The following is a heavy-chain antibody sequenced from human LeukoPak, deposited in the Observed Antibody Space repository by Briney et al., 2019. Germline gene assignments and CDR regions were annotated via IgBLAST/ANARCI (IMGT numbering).Heavy chain of an antibody. J-gene: IGHJ4*02. Sequence: PGGSLRLSCAASGFTFSSYGMHWVRQAPGKGLEWVAFIRYDGSNKYYADSVKGRFTISRDNSKNTLYLQMNSLRAEDTAVYYCAKDGMGMAVAGTHFDYWGQGTLVTVS. V-gene: IGHV3-30*02. D-gene: IGHD6-19*01. CDR2: IRYDGSNK. CDR1: GFTFSSYG. CDR3: AKDGMGMAVAGTHFDY.